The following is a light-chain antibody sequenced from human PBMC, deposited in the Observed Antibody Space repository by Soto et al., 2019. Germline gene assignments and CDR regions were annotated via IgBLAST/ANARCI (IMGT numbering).Light chain of an antibody. V-gene: IGKV1-39*01. Sequence: DIQMTQSPSSLSASVGDRVTITCRASQSISSYLNWYQQKPGKAPQLLIHAASSLQTGVPSRFSGSRSGTEFTTTISGMQNEGFASFYCQQSFSTPPTCGQG. CDR2: AAS. CDR3: QQSFSTPPT. J-gene: IGKJ2*01. CDR1: QSISSY.